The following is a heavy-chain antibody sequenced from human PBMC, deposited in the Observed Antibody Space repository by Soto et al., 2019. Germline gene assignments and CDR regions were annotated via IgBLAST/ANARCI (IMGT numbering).Heavy chain of an antibody. V-gene: IGHV3-48*03. D-gene: IGHD3-10*01. J-gene: IGHJ4*02. CDR2: ISSTGSTI. Sequence: PXESVRLSCAASGFTFSSYEMNWVRQAPGKGLEWVSYISSTGSTIYYADSVRGRFTISRDNARNSLYLQMNSLRAEDTAVYYCASRGSCWGQGTLVTVSS. CDR1: GFTFSSYE. CDR3: ASRGSC.